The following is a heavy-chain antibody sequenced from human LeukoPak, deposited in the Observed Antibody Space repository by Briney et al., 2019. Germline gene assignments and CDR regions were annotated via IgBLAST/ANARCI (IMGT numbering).Heavy chain of an antibody. Sequence: ASVKVSCKVSVYTLTELFMHSVRQAPGKEGEGMGGFDTEDGETAYAQKFQGRVTMPEDTSTDTAYIELSSLRSEDAAVYYCAAALLLQYNWFDPWGQGTLVSVS. V-gene: IGHV1-24*01. CDR3: AAALLLQYNWFDP. J-gene: IGHJ5*02. D-gene: IGHD2-21*02. CDR1: VYTLTELF. CDR2: FDTEDGET.